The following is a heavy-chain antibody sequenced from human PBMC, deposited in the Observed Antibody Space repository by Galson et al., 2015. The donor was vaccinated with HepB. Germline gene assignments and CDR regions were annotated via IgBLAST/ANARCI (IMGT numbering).Heavy chain of an antibody. V-gene: IGHV3-23*01. Sequence: SLRLSCAASGFAFETYAMNWVRQSPEKGLEWISGIGTADGISYADSVRGRFTISRDNSKNMLYLQMNNLGADDTAVYYCAKDAWSSNSMWDPFDIWGQGTKVTVSS. CDR2: IGTADGI. D-gene: IGHD1-26*01. CDR3: AKDAWSSNSMWDPFDI. J-gene: IGHJ3*02. CDR1: GFAFETYA.